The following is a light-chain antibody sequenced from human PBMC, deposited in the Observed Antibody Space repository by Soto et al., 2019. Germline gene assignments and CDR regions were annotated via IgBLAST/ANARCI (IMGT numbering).Light chain of an antibody. CDR2: GAS. Sequence: EIVLTQSPATLSLSPGERATLSCRASQSVSSSNLAWYQQKPGQAPRLVISGASSRAAGLPDRFSGSGSGTYFTLTISRLEPEEFAVYYCQHYDDSPPRYTFGQGTKLEIK. CDR3: QHYDDSPPRYT. CDR1: QSVSSSN. V-gene: IGKV3-20*01. J-gene: IGKJ2*01.